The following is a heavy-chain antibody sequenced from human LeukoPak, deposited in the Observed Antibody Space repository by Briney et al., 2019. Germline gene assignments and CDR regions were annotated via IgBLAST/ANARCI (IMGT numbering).Heavy chain of an antibody. D-gene: IGHD6-6*01. CDR2: MNPNSDNT. CDR1: GYTFTSFD. V-gene: IGHV1-8*01. J-gene: IGHJ4*02. CDR3: ARALRKYSSSFVSGY. Sequence: GASVKVSCKASGYTFTSFDINWVRQATGQGLQWMGWMNPNSDNTAYAQKFQGRVSMTWNTSISTAYMELSSLRSEDTAVYYCARALRKYSSSFVSGYWGQGTLVTVSS.